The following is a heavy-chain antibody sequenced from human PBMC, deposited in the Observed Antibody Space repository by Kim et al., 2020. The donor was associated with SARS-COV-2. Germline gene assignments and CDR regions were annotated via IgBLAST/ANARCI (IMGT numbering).Heavy chain of an antibody. D-gene: IGHD2-15*01. CDR2: ISGSGGST. Sequence: GGSLRLSCAASGFTFSSYAMSWVRQAPGKGLEWVSAISGSGGSTYYADSVKGRFTISRDNSKNTLYLQMNSLRAEDTAVYYCAKDRGKCSGGSCYPTPHRYYFDYWGQGTLVTVSS. CDR1: GFTFSSYA. CDR3: AKDRGKCSGGSCYPTPHRYYFDY. J-gene: IGHJ4*02. V-gene: IGHV3-23*01.